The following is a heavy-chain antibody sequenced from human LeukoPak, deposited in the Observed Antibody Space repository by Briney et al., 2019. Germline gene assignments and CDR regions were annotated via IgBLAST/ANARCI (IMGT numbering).Heavy chain of an antibody. CDR2: IYYSGST. V-gene: IGHV4-59*01. CDR3: ARGTYYYDSSEGY. Sequence: SETLSLTCTVSGGSISSYYWSWIRQPPGKGPEWIGYIYYSGSTNYNPSLKSRVTISVDTSRNQFSLKLSSVTAADTAVYYCARGTYYYDSSEGYWGQGILVTVSS. CDR1: GGSISSYY. J-gene: IGHJ4*02. D-gene: IGHD3-22*01.